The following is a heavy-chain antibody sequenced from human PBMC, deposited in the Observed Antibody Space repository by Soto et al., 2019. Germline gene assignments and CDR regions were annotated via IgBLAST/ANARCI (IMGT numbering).Heavy chain of an antibody. V-gene: IGHV1-69*01. D-gene: IGHD3-22*01. Sequence: QVRLVQSGAEVKKPGSSVKVSCKASGGTFSSYAIIWVRQAPGQGLEWMGGIIPIFGTANYAQKFQGRVTITADESTSTAYMELSSLRSEDTAVYYCTLYYYDSSGYTSWGQGTLVTVSS. CDR1: GGTFSSYA. CDR3: TLYYYDSSGYTS. J-gene: IGHJ5*02. CDR2: IIPIFGTA.